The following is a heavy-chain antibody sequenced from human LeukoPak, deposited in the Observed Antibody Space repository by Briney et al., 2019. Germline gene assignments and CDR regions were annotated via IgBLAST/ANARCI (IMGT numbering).Heavy chain of an antibody. CDR2: ISSSSSTI. Sequence: PGGSLRLSCVASRFTLSGLWMNWVRQAPGKGLEWVSYISSSSSTIYYADSVKGRFTISRDNAKNSLYLQMNSLRAEDTAVYYCASGRDYEVDYWGQGTLVTVSS. J-gene: IGHJ4*02. CDR1: RFTLSGLW. V-gene: IGHV3-48*01. D-gene: IGHD4-17*01. CDR3: ASGRDYEVDY.